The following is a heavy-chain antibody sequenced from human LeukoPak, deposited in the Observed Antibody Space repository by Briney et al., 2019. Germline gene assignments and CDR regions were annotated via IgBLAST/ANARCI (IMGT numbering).Heavy chain of an antibody. J-gene: IGHJ4*02. CDR1: GDSVSGYF. CDR3: ARERLGAVGAGLEG. CDR2: THHSGNT. D-gene: IGHD6-13*01. Sequence: SETLSLTCIVSGDSVSGYFWNWIRQPPGKGLEWIGYTHHSGNTLYNPSLKSRVTTSVDTSKNQFSLSLSSVTAADTAVYFCARERLGAVGAGLEGWGQGTLVTVSS. V-gene: IGHV4-59*02.